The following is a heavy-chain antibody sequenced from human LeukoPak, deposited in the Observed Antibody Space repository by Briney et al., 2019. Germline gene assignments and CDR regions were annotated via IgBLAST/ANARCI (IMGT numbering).Heavy chain of an antibody. CDR1: GGSISSGSYY. CDR2: IYTSGST. CDR3: ARDKGYYDSSGYLYDAFDI. D-gene: IGHD3-22*01. J-gene: IGHJ3*02. V-gene: IGHV4-61*02. Sequence: SETLSLTCTVSGGSISSGSYYWSWIRQPAGRGLEWIGGIYTSGSTNYNPSLKSRVIISVDTSKNKFSLMLSSVTAADTAVDYCARDKGYYDSSGYLYDAFDIWGQGTMVTVSS.